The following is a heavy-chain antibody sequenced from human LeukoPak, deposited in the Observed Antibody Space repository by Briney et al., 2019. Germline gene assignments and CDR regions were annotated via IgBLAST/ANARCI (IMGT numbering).Heavy chain of an antibody. Sequence: PGGPRGLSCPPSGFTFKNYAMSWVRQPPGKGLDWVSGISSSGGSTYYADSVKGRFTISRDNSKNMLFLQMSNLRAEDTALYYCAKGGAVTPRGGWFDPWGQGTLVTVSS. V-gene: IGHV3-23*01. CDR2: ISSSGGST. J-gene: IGHJ5*02. CDR3: AKGGAVTPRGGWFDP. CDR1: GFTFKNYA. D-gene: IGHD4-17*01.